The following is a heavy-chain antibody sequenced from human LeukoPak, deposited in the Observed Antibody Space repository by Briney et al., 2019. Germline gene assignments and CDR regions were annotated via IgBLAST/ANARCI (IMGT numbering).Heavy chain of an antibody. CDR3: AREERVAVAVPYGNWFDP. CDR2: TYYRSKWYN. V-gene: IGHV6-1*01. J-gene: IGHJ5*02. D-gene: IGHD6-19*01. CDR1: GDSVSSNSAA. Sequence: SQTLSLTCAISGDSVSSNSAAWNWIRQSPSRGLEWLGRTYYRSKWYNDYAVSVKSRITINPDTSKNQFSLQLNSVTPEDTAVYYCAREERVAVAVPYGNWFDPWGQGTLVTVSS.